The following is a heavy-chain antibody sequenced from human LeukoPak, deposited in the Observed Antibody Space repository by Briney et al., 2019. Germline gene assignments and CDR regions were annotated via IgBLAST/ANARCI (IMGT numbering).Heavy chain of an antibody. CDR2: IYRGGNT. V-gene: IGHV3-53*01. CDR3: ATRREVPLRWWSFDL. CDR1: GFIVSSYY. J-gene: IGHJ2*01. D-gene: IGHD4-23*01. Sequence: PGGSLRLSCAASGFIVSSYYLSWVRQAPGKGPEWLSVIYRGGNTYYAASVKGRFTISRDNSKNTLYLQMNGLRDEDTAVYYCATRREVPLRWWSFDLWGRGTLVTVSS.